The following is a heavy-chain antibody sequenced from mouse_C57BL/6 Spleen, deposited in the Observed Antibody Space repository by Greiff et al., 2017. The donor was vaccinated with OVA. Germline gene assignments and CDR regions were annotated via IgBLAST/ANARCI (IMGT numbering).Heavy chain of an antibody. V-gene: IGHV1-53*01. CDR1: GYTFTSYW. Sequence: QVQLQQPGTELVKPGASVKLSCTASGYTFTSYWMHWVKQRPGQGLEWIGNINPRNGGTTYHEKFKSQATLTVDKSSSTAYMQLRILTSWDIAVYYCARSYPNWYVDVWGTGTTVTVSS. CDR2: INPRNGGT. J-gene: IGHJ1*03. CDR3: ARSYPNWYVDV. D-gene: IGHD2-10*01.